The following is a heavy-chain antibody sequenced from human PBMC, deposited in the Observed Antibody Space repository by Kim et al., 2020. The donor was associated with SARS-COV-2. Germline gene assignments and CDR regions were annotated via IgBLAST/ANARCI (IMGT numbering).Heavy chain of an antibody. Sequence: GGSLRLSCAASGFTFSDYYMSWIRQAPGKGLEWVSYISSSVSTIYYADSVKGRFTISRDNAKNSLYLQMNSLRAEDPAVYYCARENFGVYSSGWQAGYYSYGMDVWGQGTTFTVSS. CDR1: GFTFSDYY. V-gene: IGHV3-11*01. CDR3: ARENFGVYSSGWQAGYYSYGMDV. CDR2: ISSSVSTI. D-gene: IGHD6-19*01. J-gene: IGHJ6*02.